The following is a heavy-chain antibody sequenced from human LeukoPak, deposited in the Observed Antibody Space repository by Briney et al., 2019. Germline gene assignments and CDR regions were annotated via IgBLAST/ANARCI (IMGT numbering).Heavy chain of an antibody. J-gene: IGHJ3*02. D-gene: IGHD3-10*01. CDR3: AKDYPYYYGSGSYYRTYHDAFDI. CDR1: GFTFSSYA. CDR2: ISGSGGST. V-gene: IGHV3-23*01. Sequence: GGSLRLSCAASGFTFSSYAMSWVRQAPGKGLEWVSAISGSGGSTYYADSVKGRFTISRDNSKNTLYLQMNSLRAEDTAVYYCAKDYPYYYGSGSYYRTYHDAFDIWGQGTMVTVSS.